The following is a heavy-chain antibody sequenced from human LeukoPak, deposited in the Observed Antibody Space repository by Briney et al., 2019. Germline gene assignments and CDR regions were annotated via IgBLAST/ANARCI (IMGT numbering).Heavy chain of an antibody. CDR3: ARYRRESSGPDRAFDI. J-gene: IGHJ3*02. V-gene: IGHV4-39*01. D-gene: IGHD3-10*01. CDR2: IYYSGST. CDR1: GGSISSSSYY. Sequence: PSETLSLTCTVSGGSISSSSYYWGWIRQPPGKGLEWIGSIYYSGSTYYNPSLKSRVTISVDTSKNQFSLKLSSVTAADTAVYYCARYRRESSGPDRAFDIWGQGTMVTVSS.